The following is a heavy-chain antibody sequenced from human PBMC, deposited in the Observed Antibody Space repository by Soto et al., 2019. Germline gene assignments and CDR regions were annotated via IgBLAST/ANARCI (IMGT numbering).Heavy chain of an antibody. CDR3: ARGGSGRYEDVDY. J-gene: IGHJ4*02. Sequence: EVQLVESGGGLVKPGGSLRLSCAASGFTFSSYSMNWVRQAPGKGLEWVSSISTSSSYIHYADSVKGRFTISRDHAKNSMYLQMNSLRAEDTAVYYCARGGSGRYEDVDYWGQGTLVTVSS. CDR1: GFTFSSYS. CDR2: ISTSSSYI. V-gene: IGHV3-21*01. D-gene: IGHD6-19*01.